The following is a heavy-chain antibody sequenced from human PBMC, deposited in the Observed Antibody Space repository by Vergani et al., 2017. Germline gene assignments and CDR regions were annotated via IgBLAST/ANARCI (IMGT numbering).Heavy chain of an antibody. V-gene: IGHV1-2*02. CDR2: INPNSGGT. Sequence: QVQLVQSGAEVKKPGASVKVSCKASGYTFTGYYMHWVRQAPGQGLEWMGWINPNSGGTNYAQKFQGRVTMTRDTSTDTSTRTVQMTLSSLRSEDTAVYYCARSIGYCAGATCRAYYFDHWGQGTRVTVSS. CDR3: ARSIGYCAGATCRAYYFDH. D-gene: IGHD2-21*01. CDR1: GYTFTGYY. J-gene: IGHJ5*02.